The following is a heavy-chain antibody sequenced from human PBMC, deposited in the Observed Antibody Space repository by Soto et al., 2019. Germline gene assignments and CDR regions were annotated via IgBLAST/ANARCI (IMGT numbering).Heavy chain of an antibody. Sequence: ASVKVSCKASGGTFSSYAISWVRQAPGQGLEWMGGIIPIFGTANYAQKFQGRVTITADRSTSTAYMELSSLRSEDTAVYYCARKARYSSSSPFDYWGQGTLVTVSS. CDR2: IIPIFGTA. CDR1: GGTFSSYA. V-gene: IGHV1-69*06. J-gene: IGHJ4*02. CDR3: ARKARYSSSSPFDY. D-gene: IGHD6-6*01.